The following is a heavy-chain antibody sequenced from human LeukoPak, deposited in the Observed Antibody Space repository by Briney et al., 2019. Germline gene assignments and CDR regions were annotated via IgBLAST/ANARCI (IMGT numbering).Heavy chain of an antibody. J-gene: IGHJ4*02. V-gene: IGHV3-74*01. CDR1: GFTFSSYW. CDR2: INSDGSST. Sequence: PGGSLRLSCAASGFTFSSYWTHWVRQAPGKGLVWVSRINSDGSSTSYADSVKGRFTISRDNAKNTLYLQMNSLRAEDTAVYYCARGGFLRSGWPLFDYWGQGTLVTVSS. CDR3: ARGGFLRSGWPLFDY. D-gene: IGHD6-19*01.